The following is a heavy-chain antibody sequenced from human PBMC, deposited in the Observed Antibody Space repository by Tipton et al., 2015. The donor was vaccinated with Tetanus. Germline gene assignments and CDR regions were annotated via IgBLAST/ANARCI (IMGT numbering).Heavy chain of an antibody. CDR1: GYVFTAYY. D-gene: IGHD4-17*01. CDR3: ARTYGDFDY. J-gene: IGHJ4*02. V-gene: IGHV1-2*06. CDR2: FSSNSDVF. Sequence: QLVQSGAELKKPGASVKVSCKTSGYVFTAYYVHWVRQAPGKGLEWVGRFSSNSDVFKVAQKLQGRITLTGDTSTGTAYMELSSLRSEDTAVYYCARTYGDFDYWGQGTLVTVSS.